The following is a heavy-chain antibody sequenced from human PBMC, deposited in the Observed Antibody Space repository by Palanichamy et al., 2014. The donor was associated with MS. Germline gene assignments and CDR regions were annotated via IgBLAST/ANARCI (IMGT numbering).Heavy chain of an antibody. J-gene: IGHJ6*02. Sequence: EVQLVESGGGLAKPGGSLRLSCAASGFTFSNAWMSWVRQAPGQGLEWVGRIKSQPDGGTADYAAPVKGRFSISRDDLKATLYLQMNSLKPEDTAVYYCTAPTNYDTSGYFNYYYYGMEVWGQGTTVTVSS. CDR1: GFTFSNAW. CDR3: TAPTNYDTSGYFNYYYYGMEV. V-gene: IGHV3-15*01. CDR2: IKSQPDGGTA. D-gene: IGHD3-22*01.